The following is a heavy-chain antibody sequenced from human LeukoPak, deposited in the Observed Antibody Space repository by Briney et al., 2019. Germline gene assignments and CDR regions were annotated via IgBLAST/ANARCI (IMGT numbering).Heavy chain of an antibody. CDR3: AKDTVTTSGWFDP. CDR1: GFTFSSYS. D-gene: IGHD4-17*01. Sequence: GGSLRLSCAASGFTFSSYSMGWVRQAPGKGLEWVSDISGGGGDTWYADSVRGRFTISRDNSKNTVYLQMNSLRAEDTAVYYCAKDTVTTSGWFDPWGQGTLVTVSS. V-gene: IGHV3-23*01. J-gene: IGHJ5*02. CDR2: ISGGGGDT.